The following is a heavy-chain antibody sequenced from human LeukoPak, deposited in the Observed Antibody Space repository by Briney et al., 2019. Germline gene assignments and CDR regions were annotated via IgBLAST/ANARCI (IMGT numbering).Heavy chain of an antibody. CDR2: IYTSGST. V-gene: IGHV4-61*02. Sequence: SETLSLTCTVSGGSISSGSYYWSWIRQPAGKGLEWVGRIYTSGSTNYNPSLKSRFTISVDTSKNQFSLKLSSVTAADTAVYYCARGGPNYDILTGYPYYYYYYMDVWGKWTTVTISS. CDR1: GGSISSGSYY. CDR3: ARGGPNYDILTGYPYYYYYYMDV. D-gene: IGHD3-9*01. J-gene: IGHJ6*03.